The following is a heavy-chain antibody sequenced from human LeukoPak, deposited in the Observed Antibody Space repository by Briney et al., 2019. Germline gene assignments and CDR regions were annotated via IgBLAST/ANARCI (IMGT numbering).Heavy chain of an antibody. CDR2: IYPGESDT. V-gene: IGHV5-51*01. CDR1: GYCFTSYW. CDR3: ARVPNYYDSSGYLP. D-gene: IGHD3-22*01. Sequence: GASLQISCKGSGYCFTSYWIGWGRQMPGKGLERVGIIYPGESDTCYSPSFQGQVTISADKSISTAYLQWSSPKASDTAMYYCARVPNYYDSSGYLPRGQGTLVTVSS. J-gene: IGHJ5*02.